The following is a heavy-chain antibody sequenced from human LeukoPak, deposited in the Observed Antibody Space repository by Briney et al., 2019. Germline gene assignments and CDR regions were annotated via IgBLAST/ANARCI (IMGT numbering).Heavy chain of an antibody. CDR3: ARVVSRSGGSRSYYFDY. CDR1: GGSFSGYY. CDR2: INHSGST. D-gene: IGHD2-15*01. J-gene: IGHJ4*02. Sequence: SETLSLTCAVYGGSFSGYYWIWIRQPPGKGLEWIGEINHSGSTNYNPSLKSRVTVSVDTSKNQFSLNLSSVAAADTAVYYCARVVSRSGGSRSYYFDYWGQGTLVTVSS. V-gene: IGHV4-34*01.